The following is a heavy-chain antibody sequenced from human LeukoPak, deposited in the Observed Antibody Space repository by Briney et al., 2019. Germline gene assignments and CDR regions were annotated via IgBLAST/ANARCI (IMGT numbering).Heavy chain of an antibody. CDR3: ARARRDVAEAMD. J-gene: IGHJ4*02. CDR2: IYYNGRT. D-gene: IGHD1-14*01. CDR1: GYSISNGYY. Sequence: SETLSLTCTVSGYSISNGYYWDWIRQSPGKGLEWIGGIYYNGRTYYNPSLKSRVNISPDTSKNQFSLKLSSVTAADTAVYYCARARRDVAEAMDWGQGTLVTVSS. V-gene: IGHV4-38-2*02.